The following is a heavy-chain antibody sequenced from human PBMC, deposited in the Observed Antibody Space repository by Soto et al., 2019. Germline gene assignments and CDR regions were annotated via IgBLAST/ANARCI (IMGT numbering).Heavy chain of an antibody. Sequence: QVQLVESGGGVVQPGRSLRLSCAVSGFTVSTSGMHWVRQAPGKGLEWVAVISRDGGTKFYADSVKGRFTISRDNSRNTLVQEMNSLRGDDMAVYYCIGEVASGYWGQGTLGTVSS. CDR2: ISRDGGTK. V-gene: IGHV3-30*03. D-gene: IGHD2-21*01. CDR3: IGEVASGY. CDR1: GFTVSTSG. J-gene: IGHJ4*02.